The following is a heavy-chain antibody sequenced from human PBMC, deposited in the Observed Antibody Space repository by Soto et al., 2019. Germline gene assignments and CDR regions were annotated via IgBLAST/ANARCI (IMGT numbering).Heavy chain of an antibody. CDR3: ARGLRGAYGMDV. J-gene: IGHJ6*02. CDR1: GFTFSDHW. CDR2: IKGDGSIT. D-gene: IGHD2-21*01. Sequence: EVQLVESGGGLVQPGGSLRLSCAASGFTFSDHWIHWVRQGPGEGLVWVSRIKGDGSITNYADSVKGRFTISRDNAKNTVYLQINSRRVEDTALYYGARGLRGAYGMDVWGQGTTVTVSS. V-gene: IGHV3-74*01.